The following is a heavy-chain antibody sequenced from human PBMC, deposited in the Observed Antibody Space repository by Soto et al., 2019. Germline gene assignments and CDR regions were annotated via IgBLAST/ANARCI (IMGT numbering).Heavy chain of an antibody. Sequence: QVQLQQWGAGLLKPSETLSLTCAVYGGSFSGYYWSWIRQPPGKGLEWIGEINHSGSTNYNPSLKSRVTISVDTSKNQFSLKLSSVTGADTAVYYCARDRSATKYGMDVWGQGTTVTVSS. J-gene: IGHJ6*02. D-gene: IGHD5-12*01. CDR2: INHSGST. CDR1: GGSFSGYY. V-gene: IGHV4-34*01. CDR3: ARDRSATKYGMDV.